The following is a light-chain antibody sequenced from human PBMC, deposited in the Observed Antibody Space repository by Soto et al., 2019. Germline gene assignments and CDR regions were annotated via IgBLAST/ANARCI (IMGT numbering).Light chain of an antibody. CDR1: SSDVGFYSY. CDR2: EVS. Sequence: QSVLTQPPSASGSPGQSVTISCTGTSSDVGFYSYVSWFQQHPGKAPKLMIYEVSKRPSGVPDRFSGSKSGNTASLTVSGLQAEDEADYYCSSSAGSNKAVFGGGTKLTVL. V-gene: IGLV2-8*01. J-gene: IGLJ2*01. CDR3: SSSAGSNKAV.